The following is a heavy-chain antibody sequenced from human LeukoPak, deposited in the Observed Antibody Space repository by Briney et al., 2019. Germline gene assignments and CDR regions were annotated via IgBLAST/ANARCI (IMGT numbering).Heavy chain of an antibody. D-gene: IGHD6-19*01. CDR3: ARLSSGWYPGFDFDY. CDR2: IYPGDSDT. V-gene: IGHV5-51*01. CDR1: GYSFTSYW. Sequence: GESLKISFKGSGYSFTSYWIGWVRQMPGKGLEWMGIIYPGDSDTRYGPSFQGQVTISADKSISTAYLQWSSLKASDTAMYYCARLSSGWYPGFDFDYWGQGTLVTVSS. J-gene: IGHJ4*02.